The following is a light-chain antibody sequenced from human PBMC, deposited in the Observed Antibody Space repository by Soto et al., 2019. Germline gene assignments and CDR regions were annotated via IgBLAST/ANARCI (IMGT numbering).Light chain of an antibody. CDR2: GAS. J-gene: IGKJ4*01. V-gene: IGKV3-15*01. CDR3: QEYNNWRPIT. Sequence: EIVLTHSPATHSVSPVERATLSCSSSQTINSNLAWYQQKPGQAPRLLIYGASTRATGIPVRFSGSGSGTECTLTITSLQSEDFAIYYCQEYNNWRPITFGGGTKVDIK. CDR1: QTINSN.